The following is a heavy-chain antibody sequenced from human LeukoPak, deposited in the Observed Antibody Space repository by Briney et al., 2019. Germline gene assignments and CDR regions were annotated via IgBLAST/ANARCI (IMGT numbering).Heavy chain of an antibody. CDR1: GFTFNNYA. Sequence: PAGSLRLSCAASGFTFNNYAMTWVRQAPGKGLEWVSTISDSGGSTYYADSVKGRFTISRDNSKNTLYLQMNSLRAEDTAVYYCAKDRTSSGGYFDYWGQGTLVTVSS. D-gene: IGHD2-15*01. V-gene: IGHV3-23*01. J-gene: IGHJ4*02. CDR2: ISDSGGST. CDR3: AKDRTSSGGYFDY.